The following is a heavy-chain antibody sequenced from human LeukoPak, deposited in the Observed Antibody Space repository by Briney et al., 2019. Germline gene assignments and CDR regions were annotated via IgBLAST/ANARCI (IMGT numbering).Heavy chain of an antibody. CDR2: IHHSGAT. D-gene: IGHD2-15*01. V-gene: IGHV4-38-2*02. CDR3: ARVGGGSDPYYAMDV. J-gene: IGHJ6*02. CDR1: GYSINSGYY. Sequence: SGTLSLTCTVSGYSINSGYYWGWIRQSPGRGLELIGSIHHSGATYYYPSLQSRVTISVDTSKNQFSLKLNSVNPEDTAVYYCARVGGGSDPYYAMDVWGQGTTVTVSS.